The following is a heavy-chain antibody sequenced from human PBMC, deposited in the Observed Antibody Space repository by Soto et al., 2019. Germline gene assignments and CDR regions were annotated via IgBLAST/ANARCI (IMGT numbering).Heavy chain of an antibody. V-gene: IGHV4-59*08. D-gene: IGHD2-15*01. Sequence: SETLSLTCTVSGGSVSSYYWSWIRQPPGKGLEWIGYIYYSGSTNYNPSLKSRLTISVDTSKNQVSLTLSSVTAADTAIYYCARLGRAATVPTVVYYHFDIWGPGTLVTVSS. CDR3: ARLGRAATVPTVVYYHFDI. CDR1: GGSVSSYY. CDR2: IYYSGST. J-gene: IGHJ4*02.